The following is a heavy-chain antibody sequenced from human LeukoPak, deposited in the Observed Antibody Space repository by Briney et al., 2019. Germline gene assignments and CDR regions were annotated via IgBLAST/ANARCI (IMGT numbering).Heavy chain of an antibody. V-gene: IGHV4-31*03. CDR3: ARGRPTTLDY. D-gene: IGHD4-11*01. CDR1: GDSINSGGYY. Sequence: SQTLSLTCTVSGDSINSGGYYWSWIRQHPGKGLEWIGYIYYSGTTYYNPSLESRVTISVDTSENQFSLKLSSVTAADTAVYYCARGRPTTLDYWGQGTLVTVSS. CDR2: IYYSGTT. J-gene: IGHJ4*02.